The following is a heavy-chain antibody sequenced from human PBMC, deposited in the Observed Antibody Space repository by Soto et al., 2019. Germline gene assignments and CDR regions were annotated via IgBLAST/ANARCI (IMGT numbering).Heavy chain of an antibody. J-gene: IGHJ4*02. D-gene: IGHD6-13*01. V-gene: IGHV4-39*01. CDR1: GGSISSSSYY. Sequence: PSETLSLTCTVSGGSISSSSYYWGWIRQPPGKGLEWIGSIYYSGSTYYNPSLKSRVTISVDTSKNQFSLKLSSVTAADTAVYYCARQGGVIAAAAIDYWGQGTLVTVSS. CDR3: ARQGGVIAAAAIDY. CDR2: IYYSGST.